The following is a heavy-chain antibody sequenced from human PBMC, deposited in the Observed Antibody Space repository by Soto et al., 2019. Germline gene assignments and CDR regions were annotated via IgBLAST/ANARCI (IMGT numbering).Heavy chain of an antibody. Sequence: SETLSLTCPVSGCSISSYYWSWIRQPPGKGLEWIGYIYYSGSTNYNPSLKSRVTISVDTSKNQFSLKLSSVTAADTAVYYCARARAQDFWSGYYAVLGMDVWGQGTTVTVSS. J-gene: IGHJ6*02. CDR2: IYYSGST. V-gene: IGHV4-59*01. D-gene: IGHD3-3*01. CDR3: ARARAQDFWSGYYAVLGMDV. CDR1: GCSISSYY.